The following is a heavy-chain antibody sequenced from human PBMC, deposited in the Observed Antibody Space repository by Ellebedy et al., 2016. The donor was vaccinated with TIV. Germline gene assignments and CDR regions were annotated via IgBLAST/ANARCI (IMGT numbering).Heavy chain of an antibody. CDR2: VSGSGLTT. CDR1: GFTFSSYT. D-gene: IGHD3-10*01. V-gene: IGHV3-23*01. J-gene: IGHJ4*02. CDR3: ARALGSSSRHSPDY. Sequence: GESLKISCAASGFTFSSYTMNWVRQAPGKGLEWVSSVSGSGLTTYYVDSVKGRFTISRDSSSNALYLEMNSLRAEDTALYYCARALGSSSRHSPDYWGQGTLVTVSS.